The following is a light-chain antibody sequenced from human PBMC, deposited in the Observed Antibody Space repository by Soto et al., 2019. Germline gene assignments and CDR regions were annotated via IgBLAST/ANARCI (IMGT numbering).Light chain of an antibody. Sequence: QSALTQPASVSGSPGQSITISCTGTSSDVGAYDYVCWYQHHPGKAPRLLIYDVTSRPSGVSNRFSGSRSDNTASLTISGLQADDEADYYCTSYTSSSTLVFGGGTKLTVL. J-gene: IGLJ2*01. V-gene: IGLV2-14*03. CDR1: SSDVGAYDY. CDR3: TSYTSSSTLV. CDR2: DVT.